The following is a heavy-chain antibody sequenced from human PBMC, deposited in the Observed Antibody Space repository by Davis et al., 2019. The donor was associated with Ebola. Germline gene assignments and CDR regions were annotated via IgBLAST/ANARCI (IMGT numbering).Heavy chain of an antibody. CDR1: GGSINSSLYN. CDR2: INHSGST. D-gene: IGHD5-24*01. J-gene: IGHJ4*02. CDR3: AVEMATIGLFDY. Sequence: SETLSLTCTVSGGSINSSLYNWGWIRQPPGKGLEWIGEINHSGSTNYNPSLKSRVTISVDTSKNQFSLQLNSVTPEDTAVYYCAVEMATIGLFDYWGQGTLVTVSS. V-gene: IGHV4-39*07.